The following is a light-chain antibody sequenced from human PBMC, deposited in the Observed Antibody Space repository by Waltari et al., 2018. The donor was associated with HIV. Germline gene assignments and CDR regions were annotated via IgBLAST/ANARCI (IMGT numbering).Light chain of an antibody. CDR2: GNN. CDR3: AAWDDSLNGLWV. Sequence: QSVLTQPPSPSGTPGPRVTISCSGSSSTIGSNTVNWYQHLPGTAPNLLIYGNNQRPSGVPDRVSGSKAGTSASRAISGLQAEDEADYYCAAWDDSLNGLWVFGGGTKLTVL. CDR1: SSTIGSNT. J-gene: IGLJ3*02. V-gene: IGLV1-44*01.